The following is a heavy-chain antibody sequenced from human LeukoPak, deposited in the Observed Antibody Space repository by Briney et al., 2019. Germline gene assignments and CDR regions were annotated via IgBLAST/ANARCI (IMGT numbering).Heavy chain of an antibody. CDR1: GGSIGSYY. D-gene: IGHD4-17*01. J-gene: IGHJ4*02. V-gene: IGHV4-4*07. CDR3: ARENTVTYDH. CDR2: IYTSGST. Sequence: SETLSLTCTVSGGSIGSYYWSWIRQPVGKGLEWIGHIYTSGSTNYNPSLKSRVTMSLDTSKNQFSLKLSSVTAADTAVYYCARENTVTYDHWGQGTLVTVSS.